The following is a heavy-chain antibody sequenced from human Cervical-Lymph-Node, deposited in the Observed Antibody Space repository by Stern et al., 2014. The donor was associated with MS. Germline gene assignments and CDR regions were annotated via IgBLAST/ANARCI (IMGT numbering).Heavy chain of an antibody. CDR2: IHYTGST. CDR3: GRDEGYYYGMDV. J-gene: IGHJ6*02. CDR1: GGSISGYA. Sequence: QVQLVESGPGLVKASETLSLTCSVSGGSISGYAWSWIRQPPGQGLEWIGFIHYTGSTNYNPSLKSRVTISVDMSKNQFSLRLTSVTAADTAVYYCGRDEGYYYGMDVWGQGTTVTVSS. V-gene: IGHV4-59*01.